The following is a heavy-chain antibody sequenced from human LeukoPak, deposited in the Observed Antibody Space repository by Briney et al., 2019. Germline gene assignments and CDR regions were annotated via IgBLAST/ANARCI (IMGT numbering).Heavy chain of an antibody. CDR2: ISSSGSTI. CDR1: GSTFSDYY. J-gene: IGHJ6*02. D-gene: IGHD5-12*01. Sequence: GGSLRLSCAASGSTFSDYYMSWIRQAPGKGLEWVSYISSSGSTIYYADSVKGRFTISRDNAKNSLYLQMNSLRAEDTAVYYCARDPGGYEQARYYYYGMDVWGQGTTVTVSS. CDR3: ARDPGGYEQARYYYYGMDV. V-gene: IGHV3-11*01.